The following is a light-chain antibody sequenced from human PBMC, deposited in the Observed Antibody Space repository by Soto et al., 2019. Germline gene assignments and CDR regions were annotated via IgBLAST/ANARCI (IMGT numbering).Light chain of an antibody. CDR3: QQYGGSPIT. Sequence: IVLTQSPGTLSFSPGERVTLSLRASQSVTTRLAWYQHKPGQAPTLLMSGASNRASGVPVRFSGSGSGTDFTLTITRLGPEDFALYYCQQYGGSPITFGLGTRLEIK. J-gene: IGKJ5*01. CDR2: GAS. CDR1: QSVTTR. V-gene: IGKV3-20*01.